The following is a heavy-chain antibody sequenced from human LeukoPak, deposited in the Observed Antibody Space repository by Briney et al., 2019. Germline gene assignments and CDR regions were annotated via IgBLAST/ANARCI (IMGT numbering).Heavy chain of an antibody. CDR1: GFTFSSFP. CDR3: ASVTMIEMIEAPLDY. V-gene: IGHV3-30*04. CDR2: ISYDGANK. Sequence: GGSLRPSCAASGFTFSSFPMHWVRQAPGKGLEWVAVISYDGANKYYADSVKGRFTISRDNSKNTLYLQMNSLRADDTAVYYCASVTMIEMIEAPLDYWGQGTLVTVSS. J-gene: IGHJ4*02. D-gene: IGHD3-22*01.